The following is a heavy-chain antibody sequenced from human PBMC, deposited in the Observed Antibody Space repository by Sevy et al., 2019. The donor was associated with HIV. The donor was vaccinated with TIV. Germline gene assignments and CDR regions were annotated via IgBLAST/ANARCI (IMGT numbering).Heavy chain of an antibody. CDR3: ARVAGGENYDYGIDV. CDR1: GGSITSSGHY. D-gene: IGHD2-21*01. J-gene: IGHJ6*02. Sequence: SETLSLTCTVSGGSITSSGHYWGWIRQSPGKGLEWIGAVYYVGNSYANPSLTSRVTISADTSKNCFSLSRTSLTAADTAIYYCARVAGGENYDYGIDVWGLGTSVTVSS. V-gene: IGHV4-39*01. CDR2: VYYVGNS.